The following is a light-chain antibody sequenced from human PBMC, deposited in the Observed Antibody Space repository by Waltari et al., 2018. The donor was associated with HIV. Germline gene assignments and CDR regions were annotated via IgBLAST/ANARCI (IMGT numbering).Light chain of an antibody. Sequence: QSVLTQPPSVSGAPGQRVTISCTGSSSNIGAGYDVHWYQQLPGPAPKLLIYGTSNRPSGVPDRFSGSKSGTSASLAITGLQAEDEADYYCQSYDSSLRVFGGGTKLTVL. V-gene: IGLV1-40*01. CDR1: SSNIGAGYD. CDR2: GTS. CDR3: QSYDSSLRV. J-gene: IGLJ3*02.